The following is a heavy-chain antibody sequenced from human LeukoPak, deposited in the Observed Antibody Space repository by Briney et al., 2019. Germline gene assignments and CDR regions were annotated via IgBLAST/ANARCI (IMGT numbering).Heavy chain of an antibody. CDR1: GYSISRGYN. CDR2: IYHTGST. V-gene: IGHV4-38-2*01. D-gene: IGHD3-10*01. Sequence: SETLSLTCGVSGYSISRGYNWAWIRQPPGKGLEWIGTIYHTGSTYYTPSLGSRVTISVDTSKNEFSLNLNSVTAADTAVYYCARAGWIITSGIDYWGQGALVTVSS. CDR3: ARAGWIITSGIDY. J-gene: IGHJ4*02.